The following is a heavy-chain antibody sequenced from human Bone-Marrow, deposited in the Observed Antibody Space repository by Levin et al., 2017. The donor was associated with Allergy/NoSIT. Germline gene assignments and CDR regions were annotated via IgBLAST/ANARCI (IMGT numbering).Heavy chain of an antibody. J-gene: IGHJ4*02. V-gene: IGHV3-30*18. D-gene: IGHD2-15*01. CDR1: GFTFSAYG. Sequence: GGSLRLSCAASGFTFSAYGMQWVRQAPGKGLEWVAAISYDGSYIAYGESVNDRPIISRDTSKKLLYLQINNLRPEDPAVYYCSKRGCSVGSCYGTDWGEGVLVFVSS. CDR3: SKRGCSVGSCYGTD. CDR2: ISYDGSYI.